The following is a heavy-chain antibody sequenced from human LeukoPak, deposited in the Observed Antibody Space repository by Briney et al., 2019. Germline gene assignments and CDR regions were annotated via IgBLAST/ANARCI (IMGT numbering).Heavy chain of an antibody. Sequence: GGSLRLSCAASGFTFSSYEMNWVRQAPGKGLEWVSYIRVSGSTIYYADSVKGRFTISRDNAKNSLYPQMNSLRAEDTAVYYCAREGQWLVPGGFDYWGQGTLVTVSS. V-gene: IGHV3-48*03. CDR2: IRVSGSTI. CDR1: GFTFSSYE. CDR3: AREGQWLVPGGFDY. J-gene: IGHJ4*02. D-gene: IGHD6-19*01.